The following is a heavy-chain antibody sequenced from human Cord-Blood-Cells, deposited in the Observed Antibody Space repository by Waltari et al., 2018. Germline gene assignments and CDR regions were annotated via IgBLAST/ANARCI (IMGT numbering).Heavy chain of an antibody. CDR1: GGTFSSYA. CDR3: ATSIAAAGTMYYFDY. D-gene: IGHD6-13*01. J-gene: IGHJ4*02. Sequence: QVQLVQSGAEVKKPGSSVKVSCKASGGTFSSYAISWVRQAPGQGLEWMGGIIPIFGTANDAQKFQGRVTITADKSTSTAYMELSSLRSEDTAVYYCATSIAAAGTMYYFDYWGQGTLVTVSS. V-gene: IGHV1-69*06. CDR2: IIPIFGTA.